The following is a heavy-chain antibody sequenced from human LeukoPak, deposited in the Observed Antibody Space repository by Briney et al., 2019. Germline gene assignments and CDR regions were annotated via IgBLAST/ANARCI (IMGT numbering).Heavy chain of an antibody. Sequence: PSETLSLTCTVSGGSISSSSYYWGWIRQPPGKGLKWNGSIYCSGSTYYNPASKSRVTISVDTSKNQLSLNLSSVTAADTAVYYCARGKWELLVGGFDYWGQGTLVTVSS. J-gene: IGHJ4*02. V-gene: IGHV4-39*07. CDR1: GGSISSSSYY. CDR3: ARGKWELLVGGFDY. CDR2: IYCSGST. D-gene: IGHD1-26*01.